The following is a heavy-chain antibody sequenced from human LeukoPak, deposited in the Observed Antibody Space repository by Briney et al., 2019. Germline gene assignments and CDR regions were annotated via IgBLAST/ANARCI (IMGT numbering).Heavy chain of an antibody. Sequence: GASVKVSCKASGYTFTNHGISWVRQAHGQGLEWMGWINTYNGNTNYEQKLQGRVPMTTDTSKSTAYMELRSLSSDDTAVYYCARSGVWAYGDYDGFIAFDIWGQGTMVTVSS. CDR3: ARSGVWAYGDYDGFIAFDI. D-gene: IGHD4-17*01. J-gene: IGHJ3*02. CDR2: INTYNGNT. V-gene: IGHV1-18*01. CDR1: GYTFTNHG.